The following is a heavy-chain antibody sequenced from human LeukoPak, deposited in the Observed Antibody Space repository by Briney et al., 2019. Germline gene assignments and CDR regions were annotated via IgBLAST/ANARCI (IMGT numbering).Heavy chain of an antibody. CDR1: GYTFTSYG. CDR2: ISAYNGNT. CDR3: AREYCSSTSCYGMTDY. J-gene: IGHJ4*02. Sequence: ASVKVSCKASGYTFTSYGISWVRQAPGQGLEWMGWISAYNGNTNYAQKLQGRVTMTTDTSTSTAYMELRSLRSDDTAVYYCAREYCSSTSCYGMTDYWGQGTLVTASS. V-gene: IGHV1-18*01. D-gene: IGHD2-2*01.